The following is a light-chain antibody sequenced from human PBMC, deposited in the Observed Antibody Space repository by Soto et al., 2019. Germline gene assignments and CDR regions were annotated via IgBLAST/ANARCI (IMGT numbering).Light chain of an antibody. J-gene: IGKJ1*01. Sequence: DVVMTPSPLSLPVTLGQPASISCRSSRSLVYSDGNAYLNWFQQRPGQSPRRLIYKASNRDSGVPVRFCDIGSGRDLTLQISRAEAEDVGVYYWIQASDCPPAVGRGARVEIK. CDR2: KAS. V-gene: IGKV2-30*01. CDR1: RSLVYSDGNAY. CDR3: IQASDCPPA.